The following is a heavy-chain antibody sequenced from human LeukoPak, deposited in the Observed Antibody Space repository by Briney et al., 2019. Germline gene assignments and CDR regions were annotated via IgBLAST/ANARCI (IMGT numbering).Heavy chain of an antibody. V-gene: IGHV3-15*01. J-gene: IGHJ4*02. D-gene: IGHD2-15*01. CDR1: GLTFTNAW. CDR3: STGGGTHDY. Sequence: GGSLRLSCAASGLTFTNAWMSWVRQAPGKGLEWVGRIRSRAAGGTTDYGAPVKGRFTISRDDSKHTLYLQMNSLKTEDAAVYYCSTGGGTHDYWGQGTLVTVSS. CDR2: IRSRAAGGTT.